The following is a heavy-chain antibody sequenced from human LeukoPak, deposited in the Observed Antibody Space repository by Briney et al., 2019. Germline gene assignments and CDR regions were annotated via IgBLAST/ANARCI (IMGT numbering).Heavy chain of an antibody. CDR3: AREDAGGTYSFDY. CDR2: IYTSGIT. D-gene: IGHD1-26*01. J-gene: IGHJ4*02. CDR1: GFTVSSNF. Sequence: GGSLRLSCAVSGFTVSSNFMSWVRQAPGKGPEWVSVIYTSGITCYADSVRGRFTISRDNSKNTLYLQMDSLTAEDTAVYYCAREDAGGTYSFDYWGQGTLVTVSS. V-gene: IGHV3-66*01.